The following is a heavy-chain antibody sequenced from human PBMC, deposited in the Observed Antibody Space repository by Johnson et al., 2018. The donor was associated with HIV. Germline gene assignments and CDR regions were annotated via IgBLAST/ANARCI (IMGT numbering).Heavy chain of an antibody. D-gene: IGHD4-23*01. CDR2: IWSDGSNK. J-gene: IGHJ3*02. V-gene: IGHV3-33*08. CDR3: ATSSTVVTPHDI. CDR1: GFTFSSYW. Sequence: QVQLVESGGGLVQPGGSLRLSCAASGFTFSSYWMSWVRQAPGKGLEWVAVIWSDGSNKYYADSVKGRFTISRDNSKNTLYLQMNSLRAEDTAVYYCATSSTVVTPHDIWGQGTMVTVSS.